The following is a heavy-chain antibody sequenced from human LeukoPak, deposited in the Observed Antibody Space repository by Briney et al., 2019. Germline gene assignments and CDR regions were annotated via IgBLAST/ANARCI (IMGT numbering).Heavy chain of an antibody. CDR1: GGSFSGYY. D-gene: IGHD5-18*01. V-gene: IGHV4-34*01. CDR3: ARGVGYSYGYRY. Sequence: SETQSLTCAVYGGSFSGYYWSWIRQPPGKGLEWIGEINHSGSTNYNPSLKSRVTISVDTSKNQFSLELSSVTAADTAVYYCARGVGYSYGYRYWGQGTLVTVSS. J-gene: IGHJ4*02. CDR2: INHSGST.